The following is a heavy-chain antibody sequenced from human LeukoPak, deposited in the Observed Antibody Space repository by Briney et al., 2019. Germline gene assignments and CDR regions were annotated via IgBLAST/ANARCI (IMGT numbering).Heavy chain of an antibody. CDR2: ISGSGGST. Sequence: GGPLRLSCAASGFTFSSYAMSWVRQAPGKGLEWVSAISGSGGSTYYADSVKGRFTISRDNSKNTLYLQMNSLRAEDTAVYYCAKGGYSSSGYFDYWGQGTLVTVSS. V-gene: IGHV3-23*01. D-gene: IGHD6-13*01. CDR3: AKGGYSSSGYFDY. CDR1: GFTFSSYA. J-gene: IGHJ4*02.